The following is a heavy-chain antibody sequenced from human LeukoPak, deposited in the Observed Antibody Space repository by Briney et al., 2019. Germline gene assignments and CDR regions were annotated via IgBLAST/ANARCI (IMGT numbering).Heavy chain of an antibody. Sequence: GRSLRLSCAASGFTFDDYAMHWVRQAPGRGLEWVSGISWNSGSIGYADSVKGRFTISRDNAKNSLYLQMNSLRAEDTALYYCAKGMNWNYAHDAFDIWGQGTMVTVSS. CDR1: GFTFDDYA. CDR2: ISWNSGSI. V-gene: IGHV3-9*01. J-gene: IGHJ3*02. D-gene: IGHD1-7*01. CDR3: AKGMNWNYAHDAFDI.